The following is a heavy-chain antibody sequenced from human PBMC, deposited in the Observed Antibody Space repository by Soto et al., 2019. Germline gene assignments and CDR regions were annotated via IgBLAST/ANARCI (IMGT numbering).Heavy chain of an antibody. Sequence: GASVKVSCKASGGTFSSYAITWVRQSPGQGLEWMGGIIPIVGAANYAQKFQGRVTITADESTRTAYMELSSLRSEDKDVYHCARAKPDLVAVPAATPPYHFDYCRKGTLVTVSS. CDR1: GGTFSSYA. V-gene: IGHV1-69*13. D-gene: IGHD2-2*01. CDR3: ARAKPDLVAVPAATPPYHFDY. CDR2: IIPIVGAA. J-gene: IGHJ4*02.